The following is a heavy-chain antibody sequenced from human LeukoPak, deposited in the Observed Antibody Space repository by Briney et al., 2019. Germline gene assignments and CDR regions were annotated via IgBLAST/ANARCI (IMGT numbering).Heavy chain of an antibody. CDR1: GGSFSDYY. J-gene: IGHJ6*02. CDR3: ARDRELGV. V-gene: IGHV4-34*01. D-gene: IGHD1-26*01. Sequence: SETLSLTCTVYGGSFSDYYWGWIRQPPGKGLEWICEIHPSGSTNYSPSLKSRVTISVDTSKNQFSLKLSSVAAADTAVYYCARDRELGVWGQGTTVTVSS. CDR2: IHPSGST.